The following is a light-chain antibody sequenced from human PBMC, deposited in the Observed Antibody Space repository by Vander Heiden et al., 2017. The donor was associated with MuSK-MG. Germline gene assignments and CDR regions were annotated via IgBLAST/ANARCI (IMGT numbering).Light chain of an antibody. CDR3: QQLHTYPRT. V-gene: IGKV1-9*01. Sequence: TQMTQSPASLTASVGDRVTITCRASQDILRYFAWYHKKPGSAPKLLIYGASTLQSGVPSRCSGSGSGTDFTLTISSLQPEEFATYFCQQLHTYPRTFGGGTKVEI. CDR1: QDILRY. CDR2: GAS. J-gene: IGKJ4*01.